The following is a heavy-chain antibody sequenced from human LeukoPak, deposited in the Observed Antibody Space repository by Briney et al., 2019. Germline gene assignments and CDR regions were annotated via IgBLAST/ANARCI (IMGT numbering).Heavy chain of an antibody. V-gene: IGHV4-34*01. J-gene: IGHJ4*02. D-gene: IGHD5-12*01. Sequence: SETLSLTCAVYGGSFNGYYWSWIRQPPGKGLEWIGEINHSGSTNYNPSLKSRVTISVDTSKNQFSLKLSSVTAADTAVYYCARAPQWLQAKFDYWGQGTLVTVSS. CDR2: INHSGST. CDR3: ARAPQWLQAKFDY. CDR1: GGSFNGYY.